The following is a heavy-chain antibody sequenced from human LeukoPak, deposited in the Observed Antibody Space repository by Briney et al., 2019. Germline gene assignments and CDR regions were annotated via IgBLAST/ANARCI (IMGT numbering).Heavy chain of an antibody. D-gene: IGHD3-9*01. J-gene: IGHJ4*02. CDR2: IYSGGST. V-gene: IGHV3-53*01. Sequence: GGSLRLSCAASGFTVSSNYMSWVRQAPGKGLEWVSVIYSGGSTYYADSVKGRFTISRDNSKNTLYLQMNSLRAEDTAVYYCAKRYRPFDDILTGPPGYWGQGTLVTVSS. CDR3: AKRYRPFDDILTGPPGY. CDR1: GFTVSSNY.